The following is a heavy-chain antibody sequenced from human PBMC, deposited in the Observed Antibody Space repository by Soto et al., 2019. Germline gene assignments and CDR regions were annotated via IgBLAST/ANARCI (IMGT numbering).Heavy chain of an antibody. Sequence: QVQLVESGGGVVQPGRSLRLSCAASGFTVRTYAMHWVRQAPGKGLEWVAFLSYDGNNNYYADSVKGRFTVSRDNSKNTLYLQMNSLRREDTAVYYCATREGAVDYWGQGTLVTVSS. V-gene: IGHV3-30-3*01. J-gene: IGHJ4*02. CDR3: ATREGAVDY. D-gene: IGHD1-26*01. CDR2: LSYDGNNN. CDR1: GFTVRTYA.